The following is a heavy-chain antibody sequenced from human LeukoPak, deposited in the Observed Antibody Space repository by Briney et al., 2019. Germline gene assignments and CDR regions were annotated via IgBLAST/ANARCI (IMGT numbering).Heavy chain of an antibody. D-gene: IGHD3-22*01. CDR3: ARAPVGITMIVVVTPLDY. J-gene: IGHJ4*02. Sequence: GGSLRLSCATSGFTFSSYSMNWVRQAPGKGLEWVSSISSSSSYIYYADSVKGRFTISRDNAKNSLYLQMNSLRAEDTAVYYCARAPVGITMIVVVTPLDYWGQGTLVTDSS. CDR2: ISSSSSYI. V-gene: IGHV3-21*01. CDR1: GFTFSSYS.